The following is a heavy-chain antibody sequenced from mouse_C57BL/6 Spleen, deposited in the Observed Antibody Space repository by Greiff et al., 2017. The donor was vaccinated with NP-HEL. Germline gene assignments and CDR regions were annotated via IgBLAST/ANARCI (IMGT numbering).Heavy chain of an antibody. D-gene: IGHD1-1*01. V-gene: IGHV1-22*01. Sequence: VQLQQSGPELVKPGASVKMSCKASGYTFTDYNMHWVKQSHGKSLEWIGYINPNNGGTSYKQKFKGKATLTVNKSSSTAYMELRSLTSEDSAVYYCARDGSSLAWFAYWGQGTLVTVSA. CDR2: INPNNGGT. CDR1: GYTFTDYN. CDR3: ARDGSSLAWFAY. J-gene: IGHJ3*01.